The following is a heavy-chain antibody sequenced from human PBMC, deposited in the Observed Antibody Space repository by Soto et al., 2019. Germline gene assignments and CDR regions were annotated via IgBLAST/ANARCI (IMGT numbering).Heavy chain of an antibody. V-gene: IGHV3-30-3*01. CDR2: ISYDGSNK. D-gene: IGHD2-21*02. CDR1: GFTFSSYA. CDR3: ARDYRTADYYYYGMDV. J-gene: IGHJ6*01. Sequence: QVQLVESGGGVVQPGRSLRLSCAASGFTFSSYAMHWVRQAPGKGLEWVAVISYDGSNKYYADSVKGRFTISRDNSKNTLYLQMNSLRAEDTAVYYCARDYRTADYYYYGMDVW.